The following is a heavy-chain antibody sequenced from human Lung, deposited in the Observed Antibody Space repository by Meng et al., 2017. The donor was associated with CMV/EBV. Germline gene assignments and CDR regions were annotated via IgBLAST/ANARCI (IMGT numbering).Heavy chain of an antibody. V-gene: IGHV1-69*04. CDR3: ARESSGDSSPGDYYYYGMDV. D-gene: IGHD3-22*01. CDR1: GGTFSSYT. J-gene: IGHJ6*02. CDR2: IIPILGIA. Sequence: SVXVSXKASGGTFSSYTISWVRQAPGQGLVWMGRIIPILGIANYSQKCQGRVTITADKSTSTAYMELSSLRSEDTAVYYCARESSGDSSPGDYYYYGMDVGXQGTXVTVSS.